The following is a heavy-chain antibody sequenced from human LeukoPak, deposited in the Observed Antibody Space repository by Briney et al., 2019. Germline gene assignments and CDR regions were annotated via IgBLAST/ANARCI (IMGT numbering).Heavy chain of an antibody. CDR1: GCTFSTYG. Sequence: GGSLRLSCAASGCTFSTYGMNWVRQAPGKRLEWVSYISSSNDSIYYADSVKGRFTISRDNAENSLYLQMNSLRPEDTAVYYCARDLAVAGTRTFDYWGQGTLVTVSS. CDR3: ARDLAVAGTRTFDY. J-gene: IGHJ4*02. V-gene: IGHV3-48*01. D-gene: IGHD6-19*01. CDR2: ISSSNDSI.